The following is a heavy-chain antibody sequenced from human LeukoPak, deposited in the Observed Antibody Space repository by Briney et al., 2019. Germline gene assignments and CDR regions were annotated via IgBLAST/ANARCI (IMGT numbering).Heavy chain of an antibody. Sequence: SETLSLTCTVSGGSISSGGYYWSWIRQHPGKGLEWIGYIYYSGSTYYNPSPKSRVTISVDTSKNQFSLKLSSVTAADTAVYYCARDNPGYDSSGYYIGFAFDIWGQGTMVTVSS. V-gene: IGHV4-31*03. CDR2: IYYSGST. CDR1: GGSISSGGYY. J-gene: IGHJ3*02. D-gene: IGHD3-22*01. CDR3: ARDNPGYDSSGYYIGFAFDI.